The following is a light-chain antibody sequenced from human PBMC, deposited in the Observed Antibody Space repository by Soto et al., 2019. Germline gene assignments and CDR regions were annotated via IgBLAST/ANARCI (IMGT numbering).Light chain of an antibody. Sequence: VLTQSPGTLSLSPGERSTLSCRASQSVGTYLAWYQHRPGQAPRLLIYGASSRAPGIPDRFSGRGSGTDFTLTITRLEPEDFAVYYCQQYGNSPQTFGQGTKMEIK. V-gene: IGKV3-20*01. J-gene: IGKJ1*01. CDR3: QQYGNSPQT. CDR1: QSVGTY. CDR2: GAS.